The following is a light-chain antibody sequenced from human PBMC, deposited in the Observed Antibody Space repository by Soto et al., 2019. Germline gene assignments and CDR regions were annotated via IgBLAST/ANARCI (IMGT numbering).Light chain of an antibody. CDR3: AAWDDSLNGYG. V-gene: IGLV1-44*01. Sequence: QPVLTQPPSASGTPGQRVTISCSGSSSNIGSNTVNWYQQLPGTAPKLLIYSNNQRHSGVPDRFSGSKSGTSAYLAISGLQSEDEADYYCAAWDDSLNGYGFGTGTKLTVL. CDR2: SNN. J-gene: IGLJ1*01. CDR1: SSNIGSNT.